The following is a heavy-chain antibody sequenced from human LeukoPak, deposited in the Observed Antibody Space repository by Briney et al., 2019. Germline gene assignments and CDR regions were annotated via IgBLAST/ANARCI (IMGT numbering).Heavy chain of an antibody. CDR3: ARQDPYTSGWYP. CDR1: GFTFRNYG. D-gene: IGHD6-19*01. CDR2: IWYDGSNK. Sequence: PGRSLRLSCAASGFTFRNYGMHWVRQAPGKGLEWVAFIWYDGSNKYYADSVKGRFTISRDNSKNTLYLQMNSLRAEDTASYYCARQDPYTSGWYPWGQGTLVTVSS. V-gene: IGHV3-33*01. J-gene: IGHJ5*02.